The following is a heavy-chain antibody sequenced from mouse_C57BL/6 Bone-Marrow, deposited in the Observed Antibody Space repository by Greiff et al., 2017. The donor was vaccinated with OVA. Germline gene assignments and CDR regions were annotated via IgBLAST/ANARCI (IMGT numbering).Heavy chain of an antibody. J-gene: IGHJ2*01. D-gene: IGHD3-2*02. CDR2: IYPRSGNT. V-gene: IGHV1-81*01. CDR1: GYTFTSYG. Sequence: VQLQQSGAELARPGASVKLSCKASGYTFTSYGISWVKQRTGQGLEWIGEIYPRSGNTYYNEKFKGKATLTADKSSSTAYMELRSLTSEDSAVYFCARRQLRLRRYYCDYWGQGTTLTVAS. CDR3: ARRQLRLRRYYCDY.